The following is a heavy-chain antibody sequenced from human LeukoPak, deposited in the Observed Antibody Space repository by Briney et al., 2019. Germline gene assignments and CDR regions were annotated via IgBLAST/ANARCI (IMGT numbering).Heavy chain of an antibody. CDR3: ARRSRLYRHETTGYHDS. CDR2: VFYSGTT. Sequence: PSETLSLTCNVSGDYITTTNYYWAWIRQPPGKGLEWIASVFYSGTTYYNPSLKSQVTISMDTSRKQISLRLTSVTATDTAIYYCARRSRLYRHETTGYHDSWGQGTLVTVSS. D-gene: IGHD3-9*01. V-gene: IGHV4-39*01. J-gene: IGHJ4*02. CDR1: GDYITTTNYY.